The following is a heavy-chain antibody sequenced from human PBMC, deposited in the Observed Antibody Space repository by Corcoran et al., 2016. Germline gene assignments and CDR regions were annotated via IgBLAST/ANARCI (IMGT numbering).Heavy chain of an antibody. D-gene: IGHD3-10*01. CDR1: GGSFSGYY. CDR3: ARGRVPHYFDY. J-gene: IGHJ4*02. CDR2: INHSGST. Sequence: QVQLQQWGAGLLKPSETLSLTCAVYGGSFSGYYWSWIRQPPGKGLEWIGEINHSGSTNYNPSLKSRVTISVDTSKNQFSLKLSSVTAADTAVYYCARGRVPHYFDYWGQGTLVTVSS. V-gene: IGHV4-34*01.